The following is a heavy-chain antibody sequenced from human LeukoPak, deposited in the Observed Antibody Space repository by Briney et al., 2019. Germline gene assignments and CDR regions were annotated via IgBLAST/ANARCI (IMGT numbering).Heavy chain of an antibody. D-gene: IGHD3-22*01. CDR3: ASFYYDSSGYHSRYFDY. CDR1: GGSISSYY. CDR2: IYYSGTT. V-gene: IGHV4-59*01. J-gene: IGHJ4*02. Sequence: PSETLSLTCTVSGGSISSYYWSWIRQPPGKGLEYIAYIYYSGTTNYNPSLKSRVTISVDTSKNQFSLKLSSVTAADTAVYYCASFYYDSSGYHSRYFDYWGQGTLVTVSS.